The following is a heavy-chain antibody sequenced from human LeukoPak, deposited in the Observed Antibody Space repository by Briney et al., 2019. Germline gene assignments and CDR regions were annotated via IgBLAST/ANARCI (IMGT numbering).Heavy chain of an antibody. Sequence: PGGSLRLSCAASGFTDGMTWVRQAPGKGLEWVSAISGSGDSTFYADSVKGRFTISRDNSKNTLYLQMNSLRAEDTAIYYCASHDGSGSNNGLDPWGQGTLVTVSS. CDR2: ISGSGDST. CDR3: ASHDGSGSNNGLDP. J-gene: IGHJ5*02. D-gene: IGHD3-10*01. CDR1: GFTDG. V-gene: IGHV3-23*01.